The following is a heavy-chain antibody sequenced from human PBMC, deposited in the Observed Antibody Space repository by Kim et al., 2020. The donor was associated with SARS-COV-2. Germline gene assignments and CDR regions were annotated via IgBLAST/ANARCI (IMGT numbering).Heavy chain of an antibody. CDR3: AHADITMIELASSWFDP. Sequence: SGPTLVNPTQTLTLTCTFSGFSLSTSGVGVGWIRQPPGKALEWLALIYWDDDKRYSPSLKSRLTITKDTSKNQVVLTMTNMDPVDTATYYCAHADITMIELASSWFDPWGQGTLVTVSS. J-gene: IGHJ5*02. V-gene: IGHV2-5*02. D-gene: IGHD3-22*01. CDR2: IYWDDDK. CDR1: GFSLSTSGVG.